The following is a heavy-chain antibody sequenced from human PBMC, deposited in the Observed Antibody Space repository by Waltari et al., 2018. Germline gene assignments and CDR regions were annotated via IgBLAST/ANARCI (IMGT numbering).Heavy chain of an antibody. Sequence: QLQLQESGPGLVKPSETLSLTCTVSGGSISSSSYYWGWIRQPPGKGLEWIGRIYYSGSTYYNPSLKIRVTISVDTSKNQFSLKLSSVTAADTAVYYCARHGGSYSFAFDIWGQGTMVTVSS. CDR3: ARHGGSYSFAFDI. D-gene: IGHD1-26*01. CDR1: GGSISSSSYY. CDR2: IYYSGST. J-gene: IGHJ3*02. V-gene: IGHV4-39*01.